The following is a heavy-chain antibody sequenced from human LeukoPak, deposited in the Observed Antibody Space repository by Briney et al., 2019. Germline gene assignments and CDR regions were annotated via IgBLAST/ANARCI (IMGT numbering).Heavy chain of an antibody. V-gene: IGHV4-38-2*02. Sequence: SETLSLTCTVSGYSISSGYYWGWIRQPPGKGLEWIGCIYHSGSTYYNPSLKSRVTISVDTSKNQFSLKLSSVTAADTAVYYCASTEDYYYMDVWGKGTTVTVSS. CDR1: GYSISSGYY. CDR3: ASTEDYYYMDV. D-gene: IGHD2-15*01. CDR2: IYHSGST. J-gene: IGHJ6*03.